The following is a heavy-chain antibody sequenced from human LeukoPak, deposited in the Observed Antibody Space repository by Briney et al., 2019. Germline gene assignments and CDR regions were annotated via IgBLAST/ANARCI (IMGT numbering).Heavy chain of an antibody. CDR1: GFSFDSYG. CDR2: ISRNSGYV. V-gene: IGHV3-9*01. CDR3: VRDNDHGADGPLDS. Sequence: GRSLTLSCAASGFSFDSYGMHWVRQAPGRGLEWVSGISRNSGYVIYRDSVRGRFTVSRDNARSSLFLQMNSLRPEDTAFYYCVRDNDHGADGPLDSWGQGTLVTVSS. D-gene: IGHD3-16*01. J-gene: IGHJ4*02.